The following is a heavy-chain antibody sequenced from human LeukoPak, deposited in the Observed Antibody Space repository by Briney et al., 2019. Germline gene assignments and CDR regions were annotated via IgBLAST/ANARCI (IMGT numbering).Heavy chain of an antibody. J-gene: IGHJ3*02. CDR2: IYYSGST. Sequence: KPSETLSLTCTVSGGSISSYHWSWIRQPPGKGLEWIGYIYYSGSTNYNPSLKSRVTISVDTSKNQFSLKLSSVTAADTAVYYCARGVTIFGVVTPPYDAFDIWGQGTMVTVSS. V-gene: IGHV4-59*01. CDR3: ARGVTIFGVVTPPYDAFDI. D-gene: IGHD3-3*01. CDR1: GGSISSYH.